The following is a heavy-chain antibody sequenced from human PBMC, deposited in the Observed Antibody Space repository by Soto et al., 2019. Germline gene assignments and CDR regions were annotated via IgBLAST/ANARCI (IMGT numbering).Heavy chain of an antibody. V-gene: IGHV1-2*02. CDR1: GYTFTGYY. CDR2: INPNSGGT. J-gene: IGHJ4*02. CDR3: ARDFPLGYSSGWYWGY. Sequence: QVQLVQSGAEVKKPGASVKVSCKASGYTFTGYYMHWVRQAPGQGLEWMGWINPNSGGTNYAQKFQGRVTMTRDTSISTAYMELSRLRSDDTAVYYCARDFPLGYSSGWYWGYWGQGTLVTVSS. D-gene: IGHD6-19*01.